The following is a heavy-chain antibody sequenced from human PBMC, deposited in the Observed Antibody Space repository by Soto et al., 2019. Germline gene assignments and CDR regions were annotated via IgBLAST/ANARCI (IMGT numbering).Heavy chain of an antibody. D-gene: IGHD3-3*01. CDR2: IWYDGSNK. CDR3: ARDSDFWSGYYIFGY. Sequence: GGSLRLSCAASGFTFSSYGMHWVRQAPGKGLEWVAVIWYDGSNKYYADSVKGRFTISRDNSKNTLYLQMNSLRAEDTAVYYCARDSDFWSGYYIFGYWGQGTLVTVSS. J-gene: IGHJ4*02. V-gene: IGHV3-33*01. CDR1: GFTFSSYG.